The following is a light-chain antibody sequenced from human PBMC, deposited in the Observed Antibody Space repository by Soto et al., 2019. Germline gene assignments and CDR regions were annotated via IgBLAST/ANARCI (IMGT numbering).Light chain of an antibody. J-gene: IGKJ4*01. Sequence: ENVLTQSPGTLSLSPGERATLSCRASQSISSSFLAWYRQKPGQAPRLLIYGVSSRATGIPDRFSGSGSGTDFTLTISRLEPEDVAVYYCQQHGSYPLTFGGGTKVDIK. CDR3: QQHGSYPLT. CDR1: QSISSSF. V-gene: IGKV3-20*01. CDR2: GVS.